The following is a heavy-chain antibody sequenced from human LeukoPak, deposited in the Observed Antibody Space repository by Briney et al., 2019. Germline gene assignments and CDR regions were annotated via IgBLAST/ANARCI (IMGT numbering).Heavy chain of an antibody. CDR1: GGSISSYY. J-gene: IGHJ4*02. CDR2: IYYSGST. Sequence: PSETLSLTCTVSGGSISSYYWSWIRQPPGKGLGWIGYIYYSGSTDYNPSLRSRVTISVDTSKNQFSLKLISMTAADTAVYYCARRSSTSWSFDYWGQGTLVTVSS. D-gene: IGHD6-13*01. V-gene: IGHV4-59*08. CDR3: ARRSSTSWSFDY.